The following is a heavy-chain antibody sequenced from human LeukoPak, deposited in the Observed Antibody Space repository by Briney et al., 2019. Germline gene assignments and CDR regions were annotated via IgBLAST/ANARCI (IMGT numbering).Heavy chain of an antibody. CDR1: GGSISSYY. CDR3: AREAAAGTNLFDY. CDR2: IYYSGST. Sequence: PSETLSLTCTVSGGSISSYYWSWIRQPPGKGLEWIGYIYYSGSTNYNPSLKSRVTISVDTSKNQFSLKLSSVTAADTAVYYCAREAAAGTNLFDYWGQGTLVTVSS. J-gene: IGHJ4*02. V-gene: IGHV4-59*01. D-gene: IGHD6-13*01.